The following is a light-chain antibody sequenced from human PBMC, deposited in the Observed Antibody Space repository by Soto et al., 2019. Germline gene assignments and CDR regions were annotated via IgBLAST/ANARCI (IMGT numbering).Light chain of an antibody. CDR1: QGIAND. Sequence: DIQMTQSPSSLSASVGDRVTITCRASQGIANDLGWYQQKPGKAPKRLIYNASNLQSGVPSRFSGSGSGTEFTLTISSLQPEDFATYYCLQHNSYPPYTFGQGTKVDIK. CDR2: NAS. CDR3: LQHNSYPPYT. J-gene: IGKJ2*01. V-gene: IGKV1-17*01.